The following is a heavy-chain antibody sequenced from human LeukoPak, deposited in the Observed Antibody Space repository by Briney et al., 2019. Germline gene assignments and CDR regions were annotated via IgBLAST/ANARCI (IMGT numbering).Heavy chain of an antibody. D-gene: IGHD6-13*01. J-gene: IGHJ4*02. V-gene: IGHV4-34*01. CDR3: ARGLAADY. CDR2: INHSGST. CDR1: GGSFSGYY. Sequence: SETLSLTCAVYGGSFSGYYWSWIRQPPGKGLEWIGEINHSGSTNYNPSLKSRGTISVDPSKKQFSLKLSSVTAADPAVYYCARGLAADYWGQGTLVTVSS.